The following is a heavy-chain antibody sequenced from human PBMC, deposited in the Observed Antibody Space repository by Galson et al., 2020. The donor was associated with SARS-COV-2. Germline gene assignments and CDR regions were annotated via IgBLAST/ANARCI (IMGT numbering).Heavy chain of an antibody. CDR2: ISWNSGSI. CDR1: GFTFDDYA. V-gene: IGHV3-9*01. Sequence: GGSLRLSCAASGFTFDDYAMHWVRQAPGKGLEWVSGISWNSGSIGYADSVKGRFTISRDNAKNSLYLQMNSLRAEDTALYYCAKDPTGVAVAGFDYWGQGTLVTVSS. CDR3: AKDPTGVAVAGFDY. D-gene: IGHD6-19*01. J-gene: IGHJ4*02.